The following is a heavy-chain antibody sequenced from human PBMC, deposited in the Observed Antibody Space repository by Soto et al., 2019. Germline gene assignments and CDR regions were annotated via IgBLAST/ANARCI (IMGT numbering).Heavy chain of an antibody. J-gene: IGHJ6*02. CDR3: ARFYYDSSGYLPSPYYYYYGMDV. CDR1: GFTFSSYC. Sequence: GGSLRLSCAASGFTFSSYCMHWVRQAPGKGLEWVAVIWYDGSEKYYVDSVKGRFTISRDNAKNSLYLQMNSLRAEDTAVYYCARFYYDSSGYLPSPYYYYYGMDVWGQGTTVTVSS. V-gene: IGHV3-33*03. CDR2: IWYDGSEK. D-gene: IGHD3-22*01.